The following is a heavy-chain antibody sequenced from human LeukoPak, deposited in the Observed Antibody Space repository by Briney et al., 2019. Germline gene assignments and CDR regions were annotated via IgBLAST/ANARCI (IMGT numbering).Heavy chain of an antibody. D-gene: IGHD3-10*01. CDR3: ARDTYYYATGGAFDI. Sequence: GGSLRLSCAASGFTVSSNYMSWVRQAPGKGLEWVAVIYSGGSTYYADSVKGRFTISRDNSKNTLYLQMNSLRAEDTAVYYCARDTYYYATGGAFDIWGPGTMVTVSS. CDR2: IYSGGST. J-gene: IGHJ3*02. CDR1: GFTVSSNY. V-gene: IGHV3-53*01.